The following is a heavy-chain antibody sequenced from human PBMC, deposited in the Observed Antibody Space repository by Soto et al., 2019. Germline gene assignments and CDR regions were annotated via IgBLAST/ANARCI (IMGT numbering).Heavy chain of an antibody. D-gene: IGHD3-22*01. J-gene: IGHJ3*01. CDR2: FDPEDGET. CDR1: GYTLTELS. Sequence: ASVKVSCKVSGYTLTELSMHWVRQAPGKGLEWMGGFDPEDGETIYAQKFQGRVTMTEDTSTDTAYMELRSLRSDDTAVYYCARAFFYQGSDSRGYSFDAFDFWGPGTLVTVSS. V-gene: IGHV1-24*01. CDR3: ARAFFYQGSDSRGYSFDAFDF.